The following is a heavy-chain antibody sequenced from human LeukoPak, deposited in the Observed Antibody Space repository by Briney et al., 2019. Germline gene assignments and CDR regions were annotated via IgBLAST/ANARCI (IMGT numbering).Heavy chain of an antibody. CDR3: AKVDIVATIDAGRLVDY. CDR1: GFTFSSYG. D-gene: IGHD5-12*01. J-gene: IGHJ4*02. CDR2: ISNDGSNK. V-gene: IGHV3-30*18. Sequence: GGSLRLSCAASGFTFSSYGMQWVRQAPDKGLEWVAAISNDGSNKYYADSMKGRFTISRDNSKNTLYLQMNSPRTEDTAVYYCAKVDIVATIDAGRLVDYWGQGTLVTVSS.